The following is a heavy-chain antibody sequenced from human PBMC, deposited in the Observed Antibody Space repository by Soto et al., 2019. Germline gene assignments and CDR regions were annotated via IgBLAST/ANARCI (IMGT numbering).Heavy chain of an antibody. V-gene: IGHV3-21*01. Sequence: EVPLVESGGGLVKPGGSLRLSCAASGFTFSSYSMNWVRQAPGKGLEWVSSISSSSSYIYYADSVKGRFTISRDNAKNSLYLQMNSLRAEDTAVYYCARDGPPRNGMDVWGQGTTVTVSS. CDR1: GFTFSSYS. CDR2: ISSSSSYI. J-gene: IGHJ6*02. CDR3: ARDGPPRNGMDV.